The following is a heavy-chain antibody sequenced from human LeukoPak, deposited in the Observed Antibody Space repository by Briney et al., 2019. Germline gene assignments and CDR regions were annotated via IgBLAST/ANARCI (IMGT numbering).Heavy chain of an antibody. CDR2: IYHSGST. CDR1: GYSISSGYY. D-gene: IGHD3-10*01. Sequence: SETLSLTCTVSGYSISSGYYWGWIRQPPGKGLEWIGSIYHSGSTYYNPSLKSRVTISVDTSKNQFSLKLSSVTAADTAVYYCAKNYYGSGRMDVWGKGTTVTISS. CDR3: AKNYYGSGRMDV. J-gene: IGHJ6*03. V-gene: IGHV4-38-2*02.